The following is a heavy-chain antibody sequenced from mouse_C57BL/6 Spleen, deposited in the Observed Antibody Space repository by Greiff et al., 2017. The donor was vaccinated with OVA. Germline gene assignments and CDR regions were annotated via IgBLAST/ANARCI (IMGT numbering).Heavy chain of an antibody. Sequence: VQLQQSGAELVKPGASVKLSCKASGYTFTSYWMHWVKQRPGPGLEWIGMIHPNSGSPNYYQKFQIKATLPVDKSSSPAYMQLSSLTSEDSAVYYCAKEIYYDDYWGQGTTRTVSS. CDR3: AKEIYYDDY. CDR2: IHPNSGSP. V-gene: IGHV1-64*01. CDR1: GYTFTSYW. D-gene: IGHD2-4*01. J-gene: IGHJ2*01.